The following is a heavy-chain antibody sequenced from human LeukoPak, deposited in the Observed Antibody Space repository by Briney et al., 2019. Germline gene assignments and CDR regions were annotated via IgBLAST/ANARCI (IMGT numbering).Heavy chain of an antibody. CDR1: GFTFSSYW. Sequence: PGGSLRLSCAASGFTFSSYWMGWVRQAPGKGLEWVANIKQDGGEKYHVDPVKGRFAISRDNAKNSLDLQMNSLRAEDTALYYCARIRWAGGTWAFDYWGQGTLVTVSS. CDR2: IKQDGGEK. J-gene: IGHJ4*02. V-gene: IGHV3-7*01. CDR3: ARIRWAGGTWAFDY. D-gene: IGHD1-26*01.